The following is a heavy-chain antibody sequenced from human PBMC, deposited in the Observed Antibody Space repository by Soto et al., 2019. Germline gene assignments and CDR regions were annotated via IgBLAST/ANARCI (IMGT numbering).Heavy chain of an antibody. CDR3: VRGCGRATCPYYMEV. J-gene: IGHJ6*04. Sequence: EVQLVDSGGALVQPGGSLRLSCEASGFIFSDYWMSWVRQAPGKGLEWMATIRQDGNEKHHVYSVKDRFTISRDNAKNSLSLQMPSLRVEDTAVYYCVRGCGRATCPYYMEVWGKGSTVTVSS. D-gene: IGHD2-15*01. V-gene: IGHV3-7*01. CDR2: IRQDGNEK. CDR1: GFIFSDYW.